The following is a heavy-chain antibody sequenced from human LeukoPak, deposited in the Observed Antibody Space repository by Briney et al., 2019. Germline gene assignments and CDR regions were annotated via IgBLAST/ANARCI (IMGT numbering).Heavy chain of an antibody. V-gene: IGHV3-66*01. D-gene: IGHD3-16*01. CDR3: ARDDGAGGPFDY. CDR2: IYSGGTT. J-gene: IGHJ4*02. CDR1: GFTVSNNY. Sequence: GGSLRLSCAVSGFTVSNNYMNWVRQALGKGLEWVSVIYSGGTTYYTDSVKGRSTISRDNSKNTLYLQMNNLRAEDTGVYYCARDDGAGGPFDYWGQGTLVTVSS.